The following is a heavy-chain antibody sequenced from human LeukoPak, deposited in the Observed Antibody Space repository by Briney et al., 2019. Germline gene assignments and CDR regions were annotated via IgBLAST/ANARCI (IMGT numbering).Heavy chain of an antibody. CDR3: AKDQRPDSGYDIDS. CDR2: IYPSGGTT. Sequence: GGSLRLSCAASGFTFSTYSMSWVRQAPRKGLEWVSVIYPSGGTTYYADSVKGRFTISRDNSKNTLYLQMHSLRAEDTALYYCAKDQRPDSGYDIDSWGQGTLVNVSS. J-gene: IGHJ4*02. D-gene: IGHD5-12*01. V-gene: IGHV3-23*01. CDR1: GFTFSTYS.